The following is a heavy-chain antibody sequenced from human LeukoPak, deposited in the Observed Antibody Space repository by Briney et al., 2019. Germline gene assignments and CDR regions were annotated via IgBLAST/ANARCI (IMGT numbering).Heavy chain of an antibody. Sequence: PGGSLRLSCAASGFTFSDYYMSWIRQAPGKGLEWVSYISSSGSTIYYADSVKGRFTISRDNSKNTMYLQMNSLRAEDTAVYYCAKRIQSAMAMGYWGQGTLVTVSS. CDR2: ISSSGSTI. CDR1: GFTFSDYY. J-gene: IGHJ4*02. D-gene: IGHD5-18*01. V-gene: IGHV3-11*01. CDR3: AKRIQSAMAMGY.